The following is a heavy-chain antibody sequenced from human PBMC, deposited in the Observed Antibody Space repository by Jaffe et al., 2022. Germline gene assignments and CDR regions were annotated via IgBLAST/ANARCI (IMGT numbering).Heavy chain of an antibody. CDR2: IYPGDSDT. CDR1: GYSFTSYW. J-gene: IGHJ3*02. Sequence: EVQLVQSGAEVKKPGESLKISCKGSGYSFTSYWIGWVRQMPGKGLEWMGIIYPGDSDTRYSPSFQGQVTISADKSISTAYLQWSSLKASDTAMYYCARQIRIAAAVSAFDIWGQGTMVTVSS. CDR3: ARQIRIAAAVSAFDI. D-gene: IGHD6-13*01. V-gene: IGHV5-51*01.